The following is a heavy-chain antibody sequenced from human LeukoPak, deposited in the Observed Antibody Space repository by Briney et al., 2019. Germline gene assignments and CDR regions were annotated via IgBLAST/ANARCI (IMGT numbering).Heavy chain of an antibody. V-gene: IGHV3-23*01. J-gene: IGHJ4*02. D-gene: IGHD3-22*01. CDR3: AKSEIQWFIQGYFDY. CDR2: ISGSGGST. Sequence: GGSLRLSCAASGFTVSSNYMSWVRQAPGKGLEWVSAISGSGGSTYYADSVKGRFTISRDNSKNTLYLQMNSLRAEDTAVYYCAKSEIQWFIQGYFDYWGQGTLVTVSS. CDR1: GFTVSSNY.